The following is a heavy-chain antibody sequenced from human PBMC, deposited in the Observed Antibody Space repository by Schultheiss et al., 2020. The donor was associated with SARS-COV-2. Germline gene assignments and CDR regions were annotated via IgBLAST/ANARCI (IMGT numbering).Heavy chain of an antibody. J-gene: IGHJ5*02. CDR1: GYTFTSYG. V-gene: IGHV1-18*01. CDR3: AKGVWGVVVT. CDR2: IHPNSGDT. Sequence: ASVKVSCKASGYTFTSYGISWVRQAPGQGLEWMGWIHPNSGDTNYAQKFQGRVTMTRDTSTSTVYMELSSLRSEDTAVYYCAKGVWGVVVTWGQGTLVTVSS. D-gene: IGHD3-22*01.